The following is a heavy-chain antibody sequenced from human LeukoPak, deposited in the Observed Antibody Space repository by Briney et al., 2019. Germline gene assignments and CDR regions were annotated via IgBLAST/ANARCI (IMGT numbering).Heavy chain of an antibody. D-gene: IGHD5-18*01. CDR2: ISGSSNSI. CDR1: GFTFSTYG. Sequence: GGSLRLSCATSGFTFSTYGMHWVRQAPGKGLEWVSYISGSSNSIYYADSVKGRFTLSRDNAKNSLYLQMNSLRAEDTAVYYCARDVGYRSWFDPWGQGTLVIVSS. V-gene: IGHV3-48*01. J-gene: IGHJ5*02. CDR3: ARDVGYRSWFDP.